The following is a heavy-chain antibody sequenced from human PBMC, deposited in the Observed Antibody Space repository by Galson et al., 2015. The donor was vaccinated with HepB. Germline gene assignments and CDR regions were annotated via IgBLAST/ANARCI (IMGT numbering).Heavy chain of an antibody. J-gene: IGHJ4*02. CDR1: GGTFKNNA. Sequence: SVKVSCKASGGTFKNNAISWVRQAPGQGLEWMGGIIPVFGTTNYAQRFQGRITITADESTSTAYMELSSLRSEDTAVYYCARPRTYYHDPDGYYAGNFDYWGQGPLVTVPS. V-gene: IGHV1-69*13. D-gene: IGHD3-22*01. CDR3: ARPRTYYHDPDGYYAGNFDY. CDR2: IIPVFGTT.